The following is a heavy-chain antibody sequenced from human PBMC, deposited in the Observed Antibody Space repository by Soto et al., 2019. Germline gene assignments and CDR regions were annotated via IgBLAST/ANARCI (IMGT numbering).Heavy chain of an antibody. CDR1: GFTFISYG. D-gene: IGHD6-13*01. V-gene: IGHV3-23*01. Sequence: EMQLLDSGGGFVQPGGSLRFSCAASGFTFISYGMTWVRQPPGKGLEWVSGITTTGRNTYYAESVTGRFTITRDNSKNVGYLQMTSLTAEATGVHYCARGAAAAGTDGFDAWGQGTLGIFSA. CDR3: ARGAAAAGTDGFDA. J-gene: IGHJ5*02. CDR2: ITTTGRNT.